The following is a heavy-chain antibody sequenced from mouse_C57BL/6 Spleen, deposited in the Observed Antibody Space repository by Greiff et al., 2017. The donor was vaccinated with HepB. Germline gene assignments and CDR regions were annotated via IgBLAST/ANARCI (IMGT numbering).Heavy chain of an antibody. CDR3: TTPDYGSRGVAWLAY. V-gene: IGHV14-4*01. J-gene: IGHJ3*01. CDR1: GFNIKDDY. Sequence: VQLKQSGAELVRPGASVKLSCTASGFNIKDDYMHWVKQRPEQGLEWIGWIDPENGDTEYASKFQGKATITADTSSNTAYLQLSSLTSEDTAVYYCTTPDYGSRGVAWLAYWGQGTLVTVSA. CDR2: IDPENGDT. D-gene: IGHD1-1*01.